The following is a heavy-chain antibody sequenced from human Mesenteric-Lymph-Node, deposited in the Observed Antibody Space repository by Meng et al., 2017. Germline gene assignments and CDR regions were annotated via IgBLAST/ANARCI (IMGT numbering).Heavy chain of an antibody. J-gene: IGHJ4*02. CDR2: ISYDGSNK. Sequence: GGSLRLSCAASRFTFRRHAMNWVRQAPGKGLEWVPFISYDGSNKYYADSVKGRFTLSRDQSKSTLFLQMNSLRAEDTAVYYCASRRGVTQDYWGQGTLVTVSS. V-gene: IGHV3-30*01. D-gene: IGHD2-21*02. CDR1: RFTFRRHA. CDR3: ASRRGVTQDY.